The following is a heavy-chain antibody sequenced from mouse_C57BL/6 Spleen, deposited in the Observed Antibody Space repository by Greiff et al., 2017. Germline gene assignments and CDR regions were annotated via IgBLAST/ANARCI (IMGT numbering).Heavy chain of an antibody. J-gene: IGHJ4*01. CDR1: GYTFTDYN. D-gene: IGHD2-4*01. CDR3: ARGGLIYYDYDGDLDY. Sequence: VQLQQSGPELVKPGASVKIPCKASGYTFTDYNMDWVKQSHGKSLEWIGDINPNNGGTIYNQKFKGKATLTLDKSSSTAYMELRSLTSEDTAVYYCARGGLIYYDYDGDLDYWGQGTSVTVSS. V-gene: IGHV1-18*01. CDR2: INPNNGGT.